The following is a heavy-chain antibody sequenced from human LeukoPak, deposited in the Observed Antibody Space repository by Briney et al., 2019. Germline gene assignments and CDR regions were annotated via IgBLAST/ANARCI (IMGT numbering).Heavy chain of an antibody. CDR1: GFTFSDSA. CDR2: IKSKANSYAT. CDR3: TTYSNSHYYYGMDV. V-gene: IGHV3-73*01. Sequence: GGSLRLSCAASGFTFSDSAMHWVRQASGKGLEWVGRIKSKANSYATAYAGSVKGRFTISRDDSENTAYLQMNSLKTEDTAVYYCTTYSNSHYYYGMDVWGQGTTVTVSS. D-gene: IGHD4-11*01. J-gene: IGHJ6*02.